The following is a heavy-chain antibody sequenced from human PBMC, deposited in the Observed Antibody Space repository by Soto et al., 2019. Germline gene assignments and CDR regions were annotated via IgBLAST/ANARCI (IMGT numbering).Heavy chain of an antibody. CDR1: GSTFSSYA. D-gene: IGHD3-10*01. CDR2: ISYDGSNK. CDR3: ARVLHYGSGSYYNRKNYYYYYGMDV. V-gene: IGHV3-30-3*01. Sequence: HPGGSLRLSCAASGSTFSSYAMHWVRQAPGKGLEWVAVISYDGSNKYYADSVKGRFTISRDNSKNTLYLQMNSLRAEDTAVYYCARVLHYGSGSYYNRKNYYYYYGMDVWGQGTTVTVS. J-gene: IGHJ6*02.